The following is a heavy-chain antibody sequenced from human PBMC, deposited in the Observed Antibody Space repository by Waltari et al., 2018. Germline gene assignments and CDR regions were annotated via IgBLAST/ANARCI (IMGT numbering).Heavy chain of an antibody. D-gene: IGHD3-16*01. CDR3: ANLAR. Sequence: QVRIHQWGVGLLRPSETLSLTCEVSGGSFSDYSWSWIRQTPGRGLEWIGQITHSGNVDYNPSLSSRVSIVIDTSKNQLSLKLTSVTAADTAMYYCANLARWGQGIFVTVSS. CDR2: ITHSGNV. V-gene: IGHV4-34*01. J-gene: IGHJ3*01. CDR1: GGSFSDYS.